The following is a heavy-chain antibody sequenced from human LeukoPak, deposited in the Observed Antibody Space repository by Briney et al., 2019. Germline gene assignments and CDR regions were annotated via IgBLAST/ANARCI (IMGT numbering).Heavy chain of an antibody. CDR3: AKDWTTVVTPKGYYFDS. CDR2: ISGSGGDT. D-gene: IGHD4-23*01. CDR1: GFTFSNYA. Sequence: GGSLRLSCAASGFTFSNYAMSWVRQAPGKGLEWVSGISGSGGDTYYADSVKGRFTISRDNSKNTLYLQMNSLRAEDTAVYYCAKDWTTVVTPKGYYFDSWGEGTLVTVSS. V-gene: IGHV3-23*01. J-gene: IGHJ4*02.